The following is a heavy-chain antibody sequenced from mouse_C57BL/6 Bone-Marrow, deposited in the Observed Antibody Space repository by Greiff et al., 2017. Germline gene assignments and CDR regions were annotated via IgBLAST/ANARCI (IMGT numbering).Heavy chain of an antibody. CDR2: ISSGSSTI. Sequence: EVKLQESGGGLVKPGGSLKLSCAASGFTFSDYGMHWVRQAPEKGLEWVAYISSGSSTIYYAETVKGRFTISRDNDKNTLFLKMTSLRSEDTAMYDYARQDSNYTWYYFDYWCQGTTLTVSS. D-gene: IGHD2-5*01. CDR3: ARQDSNYTWYYFDY. CDR1: GFTFSDYG. J-gene: IGHJ2*01. V-gene: IGHV5-17*01.